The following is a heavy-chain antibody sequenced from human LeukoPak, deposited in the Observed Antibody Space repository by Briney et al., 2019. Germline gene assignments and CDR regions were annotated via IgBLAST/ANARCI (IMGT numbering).Heavy chain of an antibody. J-gene: IGHJ4*02. Sequence: GESLKVSCKASGYSFTTYWIGWVRQMPGKGLEWMGIIYPGDSDTRYSPSFQGQVTISADKSISTAYLQWSSLKASDTAMHYCARRYDFWSGPRGYFDYWGQGTLVTVSS. CDR2: IYPGDSDT. D-gene: IGHD3-3*01. V-gene: IGHV5-51*01. CDR1: GYSFTTYW. CDR3: ARRYDFWSGPRGYFDY.